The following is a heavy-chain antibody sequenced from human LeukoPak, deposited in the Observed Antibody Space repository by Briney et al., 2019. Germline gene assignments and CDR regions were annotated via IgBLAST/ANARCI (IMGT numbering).Heavy chain of an antibody. CDR3: ARVGEYYYDSSGYYPFDY. CDR1: GGTFSSYA. J-gene: IGHJ4*02. D-gene: IGHD3-22*01. V-gene: IGHV1-69*01. Sequence: SVKVSCKASGGTFSSYAISWVRQAPGQGLEWMGGIIAIFGTANYAQKFQGRVTITADESTSTAYTELSSLRSEDTAVYYCARVGEYYYDSSGYYPFDYWGQGTLVTVSS. CDR2: IIAIFGTA.